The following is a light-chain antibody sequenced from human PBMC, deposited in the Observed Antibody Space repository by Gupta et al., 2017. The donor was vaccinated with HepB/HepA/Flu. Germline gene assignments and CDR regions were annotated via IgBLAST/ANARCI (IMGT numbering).Light chain of an antibody. CDR3: LLDYSAARV. CDR1: TGAVTNGHY. V-gene: IGLV7-46*01. Sequence: QASVTQDPSLPLSPGLPVRLTCGSNTGAVTNGHYPYWFQQKPGQVPRILIYNTNNKHSWTPGRFSGSLLGDKAALTLTGAQPEDEADYYCLLDYSAARVFGGGTKLTVL. J-gene: IGLJ2*01. CDR2: NTN.